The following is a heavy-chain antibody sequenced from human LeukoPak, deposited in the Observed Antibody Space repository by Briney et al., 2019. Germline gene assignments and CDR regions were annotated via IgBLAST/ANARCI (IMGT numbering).Heavy chain of an antibody. CDR3: ARVSSIAAQYYFDY. V-gene: IGHV4-30-4*08. CDR1: GGSISSGDYY. CDR2: IYYSGST. D-gene: IGHD6-6*01. Sequence: SETLSLTCTVSGGSISSGDYYWSWIRQPPGTGLEWIGYIYYSGSTYYNPSLKSRVTISVDTSKNQFSLNLSSVTAADTAVYYCARVSSIAAQYYFDYWGQGTLVTVSS. J-gene: IGHJ4*02.